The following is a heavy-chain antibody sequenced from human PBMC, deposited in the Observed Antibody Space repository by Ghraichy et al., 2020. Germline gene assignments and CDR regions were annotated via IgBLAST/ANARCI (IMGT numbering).Heavy chain of an antibody. V-gene: IGHV3-7*03. D-gene: IGHD1-26*01. CDR3: ARDKIVGATYFDS. CDR1: GFTFGNYW. CDR2: IKQDGSEK. J-gene: IGHJ4*02. Sequence: LSLTCGGSGFTFGNYWMSWVRQAPGKGPEWVANIKQDGSEKYYVDSVKGRFTISRDNAKNSLYLEMNSLRAEDTAVYYCARDKIVGATYFDSWGQGTLVTVSS.